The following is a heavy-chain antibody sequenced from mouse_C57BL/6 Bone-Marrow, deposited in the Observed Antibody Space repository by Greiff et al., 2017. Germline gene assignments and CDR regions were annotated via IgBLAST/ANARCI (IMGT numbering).Heavy chain of an antibody. V-gene: IGHV1-64*01. CDR1: GYTFTSYW. D-gene: IGHD1-1*01. CDR2: IHPNSGST. J-gene: IGHJ4*01. CDR3: ARGSYGSSSHYYAMDY. Sequence: VQLQQPGAELVKPGASVKLSCKASGYTFTSYWMPWVKQRPGQGLAWIGMIHPNSGSTNYNEKFKSKATLTVDKSSSTAYMQLSSLTSEDSAVYYCARGSYGSSSHYYAMDYWGQGTSVTVYS.